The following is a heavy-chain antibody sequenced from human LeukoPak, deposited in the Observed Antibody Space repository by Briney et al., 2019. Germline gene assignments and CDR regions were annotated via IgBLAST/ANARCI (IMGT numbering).Heavy chain of an antibody. CDR2: MNPNSGNT. Sequence: ASVTVSFKASVYTFSIYDINWVRQATGEGGGWMGWMNPNSGNTGYAQKFQGRVTITRITSISTAYMELSSLRSEDTAVYYCARGIRPGYSRYGFDYWGQGTLVTVSS. CDR3: ARGIRPGYSRYGFDY. CDR1: VYTFSIYD. D-gene: IGHD4-11*01. V-gene: IGHV1-8*03. J-gene: IGHJ4*02.